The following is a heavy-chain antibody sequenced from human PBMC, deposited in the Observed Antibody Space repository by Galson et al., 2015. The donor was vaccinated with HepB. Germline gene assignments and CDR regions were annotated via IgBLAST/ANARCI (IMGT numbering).Heavy chain of an antibody. J-gene: IGHJ4*02. CDR3: AKVAVWSAYYDILTGYYAFDY. Sequence: SLRLSCAASGFTFSSYAMSWVRQAPGKGLEWVPAISGSGGSTYYADSVKGRFTISRDNSKNTLYLQMNSLRAEDTAVYYCAKVAVWSAYYDILTGYYAFDYWGQGTLVTVSS. CDR2: ISGSGGST. CDR1: GFTFSSYA. V-gene: IGHV3-23*01. D-gene: IGHD3-9*01.